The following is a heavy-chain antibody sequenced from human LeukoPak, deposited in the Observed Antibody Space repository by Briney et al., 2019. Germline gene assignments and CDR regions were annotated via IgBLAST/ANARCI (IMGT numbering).Heavy chain of an antibody. J-gene: IGHJ5*02. CDR1: GGSISNYY. V-gene: IGHV4-59*01. Sequence: KSSETLSLTCTVSGGSISNYYWNWIRQPPGEGLEWIGYIYYTGNTNYNPSLKSRVTISVDTSKNQFSLKLSSVTAADTAVYYCARDRLQLQSWGQGTLVTVSS. D-gene: IGHD1-1*01. CDR3: ARDRLQLQS. CDR2: IYYTGNT.